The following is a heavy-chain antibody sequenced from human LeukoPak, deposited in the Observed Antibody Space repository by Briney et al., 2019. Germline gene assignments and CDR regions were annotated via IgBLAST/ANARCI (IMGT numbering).Heavy chain of an antibody. D-gene: IGHD1-14*01. V-gene: IGHV1-69*13. J-gene: IGHJ4*02. CDR3: ARDLFRPRPGGGYYFDY. CDR2: ITPIFGTA. Sequence: SVKVSCKASGGTFSSYAISWVRQAPGQGLEWMGGITPIFGTANYAQKFQGRVTITADESTSTAYMELSSLRSEDTAVYYCARDLFRPRPGGGYYFDYWGQGTLVTVSS. CDR1: GGTFSSYA.